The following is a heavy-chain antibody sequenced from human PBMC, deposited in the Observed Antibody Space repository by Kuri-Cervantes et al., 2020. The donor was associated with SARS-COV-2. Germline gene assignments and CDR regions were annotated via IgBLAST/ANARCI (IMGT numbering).Heavy chain of an antibody. CDR1: GYSISSGYY. CDR3: ARNSGYSSGWFYYYYYMDV. J-gene: IGHJ6*03. V-gene: IGHV4-38-2*01. Sequence: GSLRLSCAVSGYSISSGYYWGWIRQPPGKGLEWIGSIYHSGSTYYNPFLKSRVTISVDTSKNQFSLKLSSVTAADTAVYYCARNSGYSSGWFYYYYYMDVWGKGTTVTVSS. CDR2: IYHSGST. D-gene: IGHD6-19*01.